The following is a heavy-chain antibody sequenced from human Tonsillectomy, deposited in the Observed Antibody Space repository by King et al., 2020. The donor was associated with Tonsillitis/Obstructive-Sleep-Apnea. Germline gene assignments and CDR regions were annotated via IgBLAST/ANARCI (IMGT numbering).Heavy chain of an antibody. CDR1: GFSLSNARMG. CDR2: IFSNDEK. D-gene: IGHD3-9*01. J-gene: IGHJ4*02. CDR3: ARSLYDILTGYYSDY. Sequence: VTLKESGPVLVKPTETLTLTCTVSGFSLSNARMGVNWIRQPPGKALEWLAHIFSNDEKSYSTSLKNRLTISKDTSKSQVVLTMTNIDPVDTATYYCARSLYDILTGYYSDYWGQGTLVTVSS. V-gene: IGHV2-26*01.